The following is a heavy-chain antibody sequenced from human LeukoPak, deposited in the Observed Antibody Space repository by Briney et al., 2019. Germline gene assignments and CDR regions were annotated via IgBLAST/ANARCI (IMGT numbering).Heavy chain of an antibody. J-gene: IGHJ6*02. CDR3: ARDRVADGDRIYYYGMDV. V-gene: IGHV1-46*01. CDR2: INPSGGST. Sequence: ASVKVSCKASGYTFTGYYMHWVRQAPGQGLEWMGIINPSGGSTSYAQKFQGRVTMTRDTSTSTVYMELSSLRSEDTAVYYCARDRVADGDRIYYYGMDVWGQGTTVTVSS. D-gene: IGHD4-17*01. CDR1: GYTFTGYY.